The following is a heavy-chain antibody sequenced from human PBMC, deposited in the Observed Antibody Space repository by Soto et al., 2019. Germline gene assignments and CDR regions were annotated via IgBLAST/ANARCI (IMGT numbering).Heavy chain of an antibody. J-gene: IGHJ4*02. Sequence: EVHVLESGGGLVQPGGSLRLSCAASGFTFSSYAMSWVRQAPGKGLEWVSVINDVGETFYADSVKGRFTISRDNSQNTVYLQMNRLRAADTATYSCARRPFHHFDYWGQGALVTVSS. CDR1: GFTFSSYA. CDR3: ARRPFHHFDY. CDR2: INDVGET. D-gene: IGHD3-3*02. V-gene: IGHV3-23*01.